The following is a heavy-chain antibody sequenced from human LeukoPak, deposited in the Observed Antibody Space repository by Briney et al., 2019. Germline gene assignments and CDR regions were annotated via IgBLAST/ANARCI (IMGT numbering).Heavy chain of an antibody. CDR1: GGPFSGYY. CDR2: INHSGST. D-gene: IGHD3-22*01. Sequence: PSETLSLTCAVYGGPFSGYYWSWIRQPPGKGLEWIGEINHSGSTNYNPSLKSRVTISVDTSKNQFSLKLSSVTAADTAVYYCASRSEYYYDSSGYAWGQGTLVTVSS. V-gene: IGHV4-34*01. J-gene: IGHJ5*02. CDR3: ASRSEYYYDSSGYA.